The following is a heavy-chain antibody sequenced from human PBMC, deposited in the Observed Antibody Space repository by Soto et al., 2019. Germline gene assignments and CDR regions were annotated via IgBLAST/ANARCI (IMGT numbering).Heavy chain of an antibody. CDR3: ARDKITGLFDY. CDR2: INHSGST. Sequence: SETLSLTCAVYGGSFSGYYWTWIRQPPGTGLEWIGEINHSGSTNYNPSLKSRVTISVDTSKNQFSLKLTSVTAADTAVYYCARDKITGLFDYWGQGALVTVSA. J-gene: IGHJ4*02. V-gene: IGHV4-34*01. CDR1: GGSFSGYY. D-gene: IGHD2-8*02.